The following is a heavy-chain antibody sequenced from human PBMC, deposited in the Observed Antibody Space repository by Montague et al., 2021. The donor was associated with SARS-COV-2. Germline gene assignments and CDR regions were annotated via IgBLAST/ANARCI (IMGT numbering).Heavy chain of an antibody. CDR3: VRPGGSESHWFDR. V-gene: IGHV4-39*01. J-gene: IGHJ5*02. CDR1: GGPLFSSSYY. Sequence: SETLSLTCTVSGGPLFSSSYYWGWIRQPPGRGLEWIGSVYYNGNTNYNPSPKSRVTISLDTSENQISLNLDSVTAADAAVYYCVRPGGSESHWFDRWGQGTLVTVSS. D-gene: IGHD3-10*01. CDR2: VYYNGNT.